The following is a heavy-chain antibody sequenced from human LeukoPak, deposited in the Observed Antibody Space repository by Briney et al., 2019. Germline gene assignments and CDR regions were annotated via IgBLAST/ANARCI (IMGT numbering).Heavy chain of an antibody. J-gene: IGHJ4*02. CDR3: AKDPTWSGYFDY. Sequence: GGSLRLSCAASGLTFSSYAMSWVRQAPGKGLEWVSGISGSGGSTYYADSMKGRFTISRDNSKNTLYLQMNSLRAEDTAVYYCAKDPTWSGYFDYWGQGTLVTVSS. V-gene: IGHV3-23*01. CDR1: GLTFSSYA. D-gene: IGHD3-3*01. CDR2: ISGSGGST.